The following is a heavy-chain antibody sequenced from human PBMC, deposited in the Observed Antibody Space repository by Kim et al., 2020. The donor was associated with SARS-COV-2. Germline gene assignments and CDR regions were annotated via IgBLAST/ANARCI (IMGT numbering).Heavy chain of an antibody. CDR1: GGSISSSNW. Sequence: SETLSLTCAVSGGSISSSNWWSWVRQPPGKGLEWIGEIYHSGSTNYNPSLKSRVTISVDKSKNQFSLKLSSVTAADTAVYYCARDRGSSGWFAGSRWDYYYYGMDVWGQGTTVTVSS. V-gene: IGHV4-4*02. D-gene: IGHD6-19*01. CDR3: ARDRGSSGWFAGSRWDYYYYGMDV. J-gene: IGHJ6*02. CDR2: IYHSGST.